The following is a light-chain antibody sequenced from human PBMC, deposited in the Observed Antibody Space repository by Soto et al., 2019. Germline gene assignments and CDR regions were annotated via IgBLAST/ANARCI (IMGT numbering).Light chain of an antibody. V-gene: IGKV3-20*01. CDR3: QHYGSSTRT. CDR1: QSISSGY. Sequence: EVVLTQSPGTLSLSPGDTATLSCRVTQSISSGYLAWYQQKPGQAPRLLIYGASSRANGIPDRFSGIGSGADFTLTITGLEPDDFAVYYCQHYGSSTRTFGQGTKVEIK. J-gene: IGKJ1*01. CDR2: GAS.